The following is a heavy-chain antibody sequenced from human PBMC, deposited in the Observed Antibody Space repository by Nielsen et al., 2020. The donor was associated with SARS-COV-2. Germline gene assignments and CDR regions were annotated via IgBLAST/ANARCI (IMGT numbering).Heavy chain of an antibody. CDR3: ARDTFDYYYGMDV. J-gene: IGHJ6*02. CDR1: GFTFSSYW. Sequence: GSLRLSCAASGFTFSSYWMSWVRQAPGKGLEWVANIKQDGSEKYYVDSVKGRFTISRDNAKNSLYLQMNSLRAEDTAVYYCARDTFDYYYGMDVWGQGTTVTVSS. V-gene: IGHV3-7*03. D-gene: IGHD3-16*01. CDR2: IKQDGSEK.